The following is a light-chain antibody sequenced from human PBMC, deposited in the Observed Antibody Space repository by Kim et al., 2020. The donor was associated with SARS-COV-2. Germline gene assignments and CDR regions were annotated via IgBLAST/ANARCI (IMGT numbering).Light chain of an antibody. V-gene: IGKV3-20*01. J-gene: IGKJ1*01. Sequence: ERVLTQSPGTLSLSPGERATLSCRASHSVSANYLAWYQQRPGQPPRLLIYAASSRASGIPDRFSGSGSGTDFTLTISRLGPEDSALYYCQQYDSSHWTFGQGTKVEIK. CDR3: QQYDSSHWT. CDR2: AAS. CDR1: HSVSANY.